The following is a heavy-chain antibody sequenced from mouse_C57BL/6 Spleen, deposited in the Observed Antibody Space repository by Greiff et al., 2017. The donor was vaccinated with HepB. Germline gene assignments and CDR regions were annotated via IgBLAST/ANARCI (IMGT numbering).Heavy chain of an antibody. Sequence: VQLVESGPELVKPGASVKISCKASGYTFTDYYINWVKQRPGQGLEWIGWIFPGSGSTYYNEKFKGKATLTVDKSSSTAYMLLSSLTSEDSAVYFCARSSGYGSRNWYFDVWGTGTTVTVSS. V-gene: IGHV1-75*01. CDR3: ARSSGYGSRNWYFDV. CDR2: IFPGSGST. CDR1: GYTFTDYY. D-gene: IGHD1-1*01. J-gene: IGHJ1*03.